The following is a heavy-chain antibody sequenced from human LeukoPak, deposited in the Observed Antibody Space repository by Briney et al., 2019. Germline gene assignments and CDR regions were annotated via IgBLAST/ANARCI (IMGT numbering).Heavy chain of an antibody. Sequence: GGSLRLSCAASGFTFSSYWMNWVRQAPGKGLVWVSRIHSDGSSTSYADSVRGRFTISRDDAKSTLYLQMNSLRAEDTAVYHCARSGLPYYFDYWGQGTLVTVSS. J-gene: IGHJ4*02. D-gene: IGHD3-22*01. V-gene: IGHV3-74*01. CDR3: ARSGLPYYFDY. CDR1: GFTFSSYW. CDR2: IHSDGSST.